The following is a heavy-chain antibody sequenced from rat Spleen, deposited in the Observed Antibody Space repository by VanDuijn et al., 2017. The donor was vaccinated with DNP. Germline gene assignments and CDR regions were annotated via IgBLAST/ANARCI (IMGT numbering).Heavy chain of an antibody. CDR1: GFTFSDYA. J-gene: IGHJ2*01. CDR3: ARQRDYGYADYFDY. Sequence: EVQLVGSDGGLVQPGRSLKVSCAASGFTFSDYAMAWVRQAPKKGLEWVATIIYDGSSTYYRDSVKGRFTISRDNAKSTLYLQMDSLRSEDTATYYCARQRDYGYADYFDYWGQGVMVTVSS. CDR2: IIYDGSST. D-gene: IGHD1-7*01. V-gene: IGHV5-17*01.